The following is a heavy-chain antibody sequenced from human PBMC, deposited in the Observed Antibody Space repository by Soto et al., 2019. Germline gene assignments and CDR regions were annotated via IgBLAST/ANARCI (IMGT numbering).Heavy chain of an antibody. CDR3: ENPNGNPITAPGS. D-gene: IGHD1-20*01. J-gene: IGHJ5*02. V-gene: IGHV3-30*03. CDR1: GFKFSNYA. Sequence: PGGSLRLSCAASGFKFSNYAMRWVRQAPGKGLEWVAVISYDGSNKYYADSVKGRFTISRDNSKNTLYLQMNSLSAEDTAVYYCENPNGNPITAPGSWGQGPLVTLSS. CDR2: ISYDGSNK.